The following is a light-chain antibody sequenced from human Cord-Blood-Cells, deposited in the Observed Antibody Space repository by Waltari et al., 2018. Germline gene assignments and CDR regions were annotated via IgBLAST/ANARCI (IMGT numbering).Light chain of an antibody. CDR1: QSISSY. J-gene: IGKJ5*01. V-gene: IGKV1-39*01. CDR2: AAS. CDR3: QLSYSTPIT. Sequence: DPVSITCRASQSISSYLNWYQQKPGEAPKLLIYAASSLQSGVTSRFSGSGSGTDFTLTISSLQPEDFATYYCQLSYSTPITFGQGTRLEIK.